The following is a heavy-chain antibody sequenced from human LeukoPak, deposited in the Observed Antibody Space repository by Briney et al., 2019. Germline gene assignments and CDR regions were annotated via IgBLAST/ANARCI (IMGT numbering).Heavy chain of an antibody. CDR3: ARGTGNNWYDYFDY. CDR1: GYTFIGYY. CDR2: INPTSGGT. Sequence: ASVKVSCKASGYTFIGYYIHWVRQAPGQRLEWMGWINPTSGGTNFAQRFRGRVTMTRDTSLSTAYMELSSLRSDDTAVYCCARGTGNNWYDYFDYWGQGTLVTVSS. D-gene: IGHD1-1*01. V-gene: IGHV1-2*02. J-gene: IGHJ4*02.